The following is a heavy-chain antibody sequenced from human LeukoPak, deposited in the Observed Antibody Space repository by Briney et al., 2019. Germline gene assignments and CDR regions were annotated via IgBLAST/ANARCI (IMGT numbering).Heavy chain of an antibody. CDR2: ISNSGST. D-gene: IGHD3-3*01. J-gene: IGHJ6*03. V-gene: IGHV4-59*01. Sequence: SQTLSLTCTVSGGATTSYYWGWVRHPPRKGLGWIGYISNSGSTNNNPSLKSRVTISVDTSKNQFSLKLSSVAAADAAVYDCARTYYDFWSGYYYYYYMDFWGKGTTVTVSS. CDR1: GGATTSYY. CDR3: ARTYYDFWSGYYYYYYMDF.